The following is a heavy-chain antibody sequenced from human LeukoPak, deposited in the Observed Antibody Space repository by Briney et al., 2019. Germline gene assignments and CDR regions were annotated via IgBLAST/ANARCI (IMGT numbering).Heavy chain of an antibody. V-gene: IGHV1-69*06. J-gene: IGHJ6*03. CDR3: ARGAAYRWFGELLGYYYYYMDV. CDR1: GGTFSSYA. Sequence: ASVKVSCKASGGTFSSYAISWVRQAPGQGLEWMGGIIPIFGTANYAQKFQGRVTITADKSTSTAYMELSRLRSDDTAVYYCARGAAYRWFGELLGYYYYYMDVWGKGTTVTVSS. CDR2: IIPIFGTA. D-gene: IGHD3-10*01.